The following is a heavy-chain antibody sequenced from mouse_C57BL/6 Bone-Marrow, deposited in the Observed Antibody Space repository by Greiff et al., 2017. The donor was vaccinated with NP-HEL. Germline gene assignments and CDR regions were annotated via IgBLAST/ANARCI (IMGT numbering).Heavy chain of an antibody. D-gene: IGHD2-1*01. CDR2: IDPENGDT. J-gene: IGHJ4*01. CDR1: GFNIKDDY. V-gene: IGHV14-4*01. CDR3: TTSGNYEGAMDY. Sequence: EVKLQQSGAELVRPGASVKLSCTASGFNIKDDYMHWVKQRPEQGLEWIGWIDPENGDTEYASKFQGKATITADTSSNTAYLQLSSLTSEDTAVYYCTTSGNYEGAMDYWGQGTSVTVSS.